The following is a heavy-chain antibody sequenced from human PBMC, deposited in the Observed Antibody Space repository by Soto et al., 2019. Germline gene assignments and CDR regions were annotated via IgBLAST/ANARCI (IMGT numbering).Heavy chain of an antibody. V-gene: IGHV3-23*01. D-gene: IGHD2-2*01. CDR2: ISGSGGST. CDR1: GFTFSSCD. CDR3: AKDHPSQLYGMDV. Sequence: GGSLRLSCAASGFTFSSCDMSWVRQAPGTGLEWVSTISGSGGSTYYADSVKGRFTISRDNSKNTLYLQMNSLRAEDTAVYYCAKDHPSQLYGMDVWGQGTTVTVSS. J-gene: IGHJ6*02.